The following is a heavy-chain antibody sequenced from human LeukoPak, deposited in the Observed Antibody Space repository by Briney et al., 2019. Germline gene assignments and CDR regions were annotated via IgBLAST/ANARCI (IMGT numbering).Heavy chain of an antibody. J-gene: IGHJ2*01. CDR3: GRDQGYCSGGSCYWVMGSHKQYWYFDL. CDR2: ISAYNGNT. D-gene: IGHD2-15*01. CDR1: GYTFTSYG. Sequence: ASVKVSCKASGYTFTSYGISWVRQAPGQGLEWMGWISAYNGNTNYAQKLQGRVTMTTDTSTSTAYMELRSLRSDDTAVYYCGRDQGYCSGGSCYWVMGSHKQYWYFDLWGRGTLVTVSS. V-gene: IGHV1-18*01.